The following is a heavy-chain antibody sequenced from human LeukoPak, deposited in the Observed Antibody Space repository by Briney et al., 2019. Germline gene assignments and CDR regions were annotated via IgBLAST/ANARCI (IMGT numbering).Heavy chain of an antibody. CDR1: GGSISSSSYY. J-gene: IGHJ6*03. CDR2: IYYSGST. V-gene: IGHV4-39*07. Sequence: SETLSLTCTVSGGSISSSSYYWGWIRQPPGKGLEWIGGIYYSGSTYYNPSLKSRVTISVDTSKNQFSLKLSSVTAADTAVYYCARDRSSSPWDYYMDVWGKGTTVTVSS. D-gene: IGHD6-13*01. CDR3: ARDRSSSPWDYYMDV.